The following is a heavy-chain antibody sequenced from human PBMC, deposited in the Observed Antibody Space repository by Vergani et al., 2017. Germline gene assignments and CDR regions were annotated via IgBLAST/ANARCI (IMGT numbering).Heavy chain of an antibody. CDR2: INPNSGGT. J-gene: IGHJ4*02. D-gene: IGHD2-21*02. V-gene: IGHV1-2*02. CDR1: GYTFTGYY. CDR3: AREAYCGGDCYSSFDY. Sequence: QVQLVQSGAEVKKPGASVKVSCKASGYTFTGYYMHWVRQAPGQGLEWMGWINPNSGGTNYAQKFQGRVTMTRDTSISTAYMELSSLRSEDTAVYYCAREAYCGGDCYSSFDYWGQGTLVTVSS.